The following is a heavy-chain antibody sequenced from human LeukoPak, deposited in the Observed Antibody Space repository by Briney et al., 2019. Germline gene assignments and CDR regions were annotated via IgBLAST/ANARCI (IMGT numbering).Heavy chain of an antibody. CDR2: IRGSGGHT. V-gene: IGHV3-23*01. J-gene: IGHJ4*02. CDR3: AKDRYSDGPNLFDY. Sequence: GGSLRLFCGASGFTFSSYAMSWVRRSPGGGLVWLSSIRGSGGHTLCGDSVERRFTISRDNSKNTLYLQMNSLRAEDTAVYYCAKDRYSDGPNLFDYWGQGTLVTVSS. D-gene: IGHD5-18*01. CDR1: GFTFSSYA.